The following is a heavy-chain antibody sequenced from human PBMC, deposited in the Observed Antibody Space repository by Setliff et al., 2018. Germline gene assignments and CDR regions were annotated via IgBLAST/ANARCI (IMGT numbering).Heavy chain of an antibody. V-gene: IGHV4-34*01. Sequence: SETLSLTCAVYGGSFSTYYWSGIRQPPGKGLEWIGEINHSGSTNYNPSLKSRVTISVDTSKNQFSLKLSSVTAADTAVYHCASGKTFFGAFIRAFDIWGQGRMVTVSS. CDR2: INHSGST. J-gene: IGHJ3*02. CDR3: ASGKTFFGAFIRAFDI. D-gene: IGHD3-3*01. CDR1: GGSFSTYY.